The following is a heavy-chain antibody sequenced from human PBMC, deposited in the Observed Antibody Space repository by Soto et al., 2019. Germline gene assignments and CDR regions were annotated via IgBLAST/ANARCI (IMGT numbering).Heavy chain of an antibody. CDR3: ARAGAVGGGWFDY. V-gene: IGHV1-69*02. CDR1: GGTFSSYT. CDR2: IIPILGIA. D-gene: IGHD6-19*01. J-gene: IGHJ4*02. Sequence: QVQLVQSGAEVKKPGSSVKVSCKASGGTFSSYTISWVRQAPGQGLEWMGRIIPILGIANYAQKFQGRVTITADKSTSTAYMELSSLRSEDTAVYYRARAGAVGGGWFDYWGQGTLVTVSS.